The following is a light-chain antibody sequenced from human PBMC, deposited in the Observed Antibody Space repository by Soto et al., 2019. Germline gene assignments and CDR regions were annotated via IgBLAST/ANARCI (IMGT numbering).Light chain of an antibody. J-gene: IGKJ1*01. CDR3: QQRSNWPRT. V-gene: IGKV3-11*01. CDR1: QSVSSNY. CDR2: DAF. Sequence: EIVLTQSPGTLSLSPGERATLSCRASQSVSSNYLAWYQQKPGQAPRLLIYDAFNRATGIPARFSGSGSGTDFTLTISSLEPEDFAVYYCQQRSNWPRTFGQGTKVEIK.